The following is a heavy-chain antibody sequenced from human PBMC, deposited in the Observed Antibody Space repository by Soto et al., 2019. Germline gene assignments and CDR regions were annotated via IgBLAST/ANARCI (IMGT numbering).Heavy chain of an antibody. J-gene: IGHJ4*02. CDR2: ISPAGDTK. D-gene: IGHD1-26*01. CDR1: GLNFSTYS. CDR3: ARMGGLLPDY. V-gene: IGHV3-48*01. Sequence: PGGSLRLSCAASGLNFSTYSMNWVRQAPGKGLEWLSYISPAGDTKYYADSVKGRFTISRDNAKKSLFLQMTSLRGEDTALYFCARMGGLLPDYWGQGTLVTVSS.